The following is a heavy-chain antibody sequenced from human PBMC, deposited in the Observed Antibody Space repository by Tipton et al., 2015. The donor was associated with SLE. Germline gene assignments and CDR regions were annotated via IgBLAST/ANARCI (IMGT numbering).Heavy chain of an antibody. CDR2: INHSGST. Sequence: TLSLTCAVYGGSFSGYYWSWIRRPPGKGLEWIGEINHSGSTNYNPSLKSRVTISIDTSKNQFSLKLSSVTAADTAVYYCARGGGSYGSGSYYAMVVWGQGTTVTVSS. V-gene: IGHV4-34*01. J-gene: IGHJ6*02. D-gene: IGHD3-10*01. CDR3: ARGGGSYGSGSYYAMVV. CDR1: GGSFSGYY.